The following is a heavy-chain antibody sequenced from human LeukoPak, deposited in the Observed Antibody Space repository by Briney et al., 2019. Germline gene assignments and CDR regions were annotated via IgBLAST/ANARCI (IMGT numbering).Heavy chain of an antibody. CDR1: GFTFSSYG. Sequence: PGRSLRLSCAASGFTFSSYGMHWVRQAPGKGLEWVAVISYDGSNKYYADSVKGRFTISRDNSKNTLYLQMNSLRAEDTAVYYCARDQRSSSWYLSFGWFDPWGQGTLVTVSS. J-gene: IGHJ5*02. CDR3: ARDQRSSSWYLSFGWFDP. D-gene: IGHD6-13*01. V-gene: IGHV3-30*03. CDR2: ISYDGSNK.